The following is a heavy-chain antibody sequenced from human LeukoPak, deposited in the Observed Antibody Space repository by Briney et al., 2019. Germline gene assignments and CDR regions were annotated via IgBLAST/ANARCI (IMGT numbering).Heavy chain of an antibody. CDR1: GGSISSYY. CDR3: AREAQFAVFDY. Sequence: SETLSLTCTVSGGSISSYYWSWIRQPPGKGLEWIGYIYYSGSTNYNPSLKSRVTISVDTSKNQFSLKLSSVTAADTAVYYCAREAQFAVFDYWGQGTLDTVSS. CDR2: IYYSGST. D-gene: IGHD3-10*01. V-gene: IGHV4-59*01. J-gene: IGHJ4*02.